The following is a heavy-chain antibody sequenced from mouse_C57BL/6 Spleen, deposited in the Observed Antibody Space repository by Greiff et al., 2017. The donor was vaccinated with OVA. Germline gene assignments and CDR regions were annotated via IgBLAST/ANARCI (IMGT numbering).Heavy chain of an antibody. J-gene: IGHJ4*01. CDR3: ARYYYGSSLYYYAMDY. CDR2: IHPNSGST. V-gene: IGHV1-64*01. D-gene: IGHD1-1*01. Sequence: QVQLQQSGAELVKPGASVKLSCKASGYTFTSYWMHWVKQRPGQGLEWIGMIHPNSGSTNYNEKFKSKATLTVDKSSSTAYMQLSSLTSEDSAVYYCARYYYGSSLYYYAMDYWGQGTSVTVSS. CDR1: GYTFTSYW.